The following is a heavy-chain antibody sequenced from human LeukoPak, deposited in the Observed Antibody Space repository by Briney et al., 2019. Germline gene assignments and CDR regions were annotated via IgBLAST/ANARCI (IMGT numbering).Heavy chain of an antibody. D-gene: IGHD1-26*01. J-gene: IGHJ4*02. CDR2: IYYSGNT. CDR3: ARRISSSSYNFDY. Sequence: PSETLSLTCTVSGGSISNNNYYWAWIRQPPGKGLEWIGTIYYSGNTYYNSSLKSRITMSIDTSKNHFSLKLTSVTAADTAVYYCARRISSSSYNFDYWGQGTLVTVSS. CDR1: GGSISNNNYY. V-gene: IGHV4-39*07.